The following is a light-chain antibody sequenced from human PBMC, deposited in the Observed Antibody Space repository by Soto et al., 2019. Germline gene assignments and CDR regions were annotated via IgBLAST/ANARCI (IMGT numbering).Light chain of an antibody. J-gene: IGKJ1*01. CDR3: QQYGTSPRT. Sequence: IVLTQSPGTLSLSPGERATLSCRASQSVSSSYLAWYQQKPGQAPRLLIYGASNRATGIPDRFSGSGSGTDFTLTISRLESEDIAVYYCQQYGTSPRTFGQGTKVEIK. CDR1: QSVSSSY. CDR2: GAS. V-gene: IGKV3-20*01.